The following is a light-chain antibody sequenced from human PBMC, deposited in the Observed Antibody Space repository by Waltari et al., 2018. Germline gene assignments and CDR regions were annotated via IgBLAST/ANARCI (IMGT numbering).Light chain of an antibody. J-gene: IGLJ2*01. Sequence: QSALTQPRSVSGSPGQSVTISCTGTSSDVGGYNYVSWHQQHPGKAPKVMIYDVSKRPSGVPDRFSGSKSGNTASLTISGLQAEDEADYYCSSYAGSYIFTVFGGGT. CDR3: SSYAGSYIFTV. V-gene: IGLV2-11*01. CDR1: SSDVGGYNY. CDR2: DVS.